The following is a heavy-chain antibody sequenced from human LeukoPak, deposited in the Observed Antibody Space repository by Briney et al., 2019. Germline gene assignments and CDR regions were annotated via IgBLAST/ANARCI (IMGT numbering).Heavy chain of an antibody. D-gene: IGHD3-10*01. Sequence: GGSLRLSGAASGFSFSNHGMHWVRQAPGKRLEWVAVIWDDGNNKRYANAVNGRFTIYRDNSENTLYLQMNGLTAEDTAMYYCARDSYQDYYGRFDPWGQGTLVIVSS. CDR1: GFSFSNHG. CDR3: ARDSYQDYYGRFDP. J-gene: IGHJ5*02. CDR2: IWDDGNNK. V-gene: IGHV3-33*01.